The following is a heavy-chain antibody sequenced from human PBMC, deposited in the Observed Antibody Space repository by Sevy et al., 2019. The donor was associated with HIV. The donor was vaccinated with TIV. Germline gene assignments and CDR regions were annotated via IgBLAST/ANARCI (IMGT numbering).Heavy chain of an antibody. Sequence: ASVKVSCKPSGYTFASYYLHWVRQAPGQGLEWMGWVNPHNGGSNYAQKFQGRVTMTWDTSINTAYIELNRLRSADTAVYYCARPPSHYYYGMDIWGQGTTVTVSS. J-gene: IGHJ6*02. CDR1: GYTFASYY. CDR2: VNPHNGGS. CDR3: ARPPSHYYYGMDI. V-gene: IGHV1-2*02.